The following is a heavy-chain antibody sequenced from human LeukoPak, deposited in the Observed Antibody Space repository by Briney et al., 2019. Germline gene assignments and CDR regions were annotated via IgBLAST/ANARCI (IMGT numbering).Heavy chain of an antibody. J-gene: IGHJ4*02. CDR2: VYSGGKT. V-gene: IGHV3-53*05. D-gene: IGHD6-13*01. CDR3: ARQAAAGLDY. CDR1: EFTVDDTY. Sequence: GGSLRLSCAASEFTVDDTYMSWVRPTPGKGLEWVSVVYSGGKTFYADSVKGRFTISRDTSKNTAYLPMNTLGADDTAGYYCARQAAAGLDYWGQGTLVTVSS.